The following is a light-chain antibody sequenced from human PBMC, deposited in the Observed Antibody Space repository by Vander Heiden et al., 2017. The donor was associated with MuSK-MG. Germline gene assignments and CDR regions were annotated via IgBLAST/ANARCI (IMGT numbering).Light chain of an antibody. CDR1: RSNIGAGYD. V-gene: IGLV1-40*01. Sequence: QSVLTPPPSVSGAPGQRVTISCTGGRSNIGAGYDVQWYEQLPGTAPKLLIYGNINRPSGVPERFSGSKSGTSASLAITGLQPEDEAEYYCQSYDGSLSAVVFGGGTKLTVL. CDR3: QSYDGSLSAVV. J-gene: IGLJ3*02. CDR2: GNI.